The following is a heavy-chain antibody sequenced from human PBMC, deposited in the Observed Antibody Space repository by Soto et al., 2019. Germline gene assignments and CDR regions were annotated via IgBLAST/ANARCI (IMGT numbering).Heavy chain of an antibody. V-gene: IGHV1-69*13. D-gene: IGHD3-10*01. CDR2: IIPIFGTA. Sequence: SVRVSCKASGGTLSSYAISWVRQAPGQGLEWMGGIIPIFGTANYAQKFQGRVTITADESTSTAYMELSSLRSEDTAVYYCARDRVRYYGSGSPFYFDYWGQGTLVTVSS. CDR1: GGTLSSYA. J-gene: IGHJ4*02. CDR3: ARDRVRYYGSGSPFYFDY.